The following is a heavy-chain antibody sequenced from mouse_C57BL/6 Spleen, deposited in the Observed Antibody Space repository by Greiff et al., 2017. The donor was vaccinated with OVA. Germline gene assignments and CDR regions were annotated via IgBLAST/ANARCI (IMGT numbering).Heavy chain of an antibody. Sequence: VKLMESGPGLVAPSQSLSITCTVSGFSLTSYGVDWVRQPPGKGLEWLGVIWGGGSTNYNSALMSRLSISNDNSKSQVFLKMNSLQTDDTSMYYCAKHETGYYGSGAMDYWGQGTSVTVSS. V-gene: IGHV2-9*01. CDR3: AKHETGYYGSGAMDY. CDR1: GFSLTSYG. CDR2: IWGGGST. J-gene: IGHJ4*01. D-gene: IGHD1-1*01.